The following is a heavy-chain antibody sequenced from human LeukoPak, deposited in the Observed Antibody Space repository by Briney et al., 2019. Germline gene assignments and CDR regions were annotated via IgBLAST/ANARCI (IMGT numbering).Heavy chain of an antibody. V-gene: IGHV3-7*01. CDR2: IRQDESER. CDR3: ARLSAYYYGSYFYYYMDV. CDR1: GFIFSSYW. Sequence: GGSLRLSCEASGFIFSSYWMTWVRQPPGKGPEWVANIRQDESERYSADSVKGRFTISRDNAKKSVYLHMSSLRAEDTALYYCARLSAYYYGSYFYYYMDVWGKGTTVTVSS. D-gene: IGHD3-10*01. J-gene: IGHJ6*03.